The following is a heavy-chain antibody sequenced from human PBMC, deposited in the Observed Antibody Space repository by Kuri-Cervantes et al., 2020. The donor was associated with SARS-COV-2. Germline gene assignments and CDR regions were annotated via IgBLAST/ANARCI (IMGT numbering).Heavy chain of an antibody. CDR1: GGSVSTSSYF. D-gene: IGHD6-13*01. CDR3: VRDGTTAGYNWFDP. J-gene: IGHJ5*02. Sequence: SETLSLTCTVSGGSVSTSSYFWGWIRQPPGKGLEWIGTIYYTGRTYYNPSLKSRVTISIDTSKNHFSLNLPSVTAADTAMYYCVRDGTTAGYNWFDPWGQGTQVTVSS. V-gene: IGHV4-39*07. CDR2: IYYTGRT.